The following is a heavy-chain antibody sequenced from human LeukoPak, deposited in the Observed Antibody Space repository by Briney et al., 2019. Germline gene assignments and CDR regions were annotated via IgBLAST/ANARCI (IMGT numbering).Heavy chain of an antibody. CDR2: ISTSGST. V-gene: IGHV4-4*07. J-gene: IGHJ6*02. CDR3: AREGSSKYYYYYDMDV. Sequence: SETLSLTCTVSGGSISTYYWSWIRQPAGKGLEWIGRISTSGSTNYNPSLKSRVTMSVDTSENQFSLRLTSATAADTAVYYCAREGSSKYYYYYDMDVWGQGTTVTVSS. D-gene: IGHD2-15*01. CDR1: GGSISTYY.